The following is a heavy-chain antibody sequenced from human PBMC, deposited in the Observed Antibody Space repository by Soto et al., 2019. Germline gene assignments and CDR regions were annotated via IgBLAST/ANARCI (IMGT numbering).Heavy chain of an antibody. CDR1: GYTFTSYA. J-gene: IGHJ5*02. D-gene: IGHD3-3*01. CDR2: INTNTGNP. Sequence: ASVKVSCKASGYTFTSYAMNWVRQAPGQGLEWMGWINTNTGNPTYAQGFTGRFVFSLDTSVSTAYLQICSLKAEDTAVYYCARSVGVGHFGVVPLEHDPWGQGTLVTVSS. CDR3: ARSVGVGHFGVVPLEHDP. V-gene: IGHV7-4-1*01.